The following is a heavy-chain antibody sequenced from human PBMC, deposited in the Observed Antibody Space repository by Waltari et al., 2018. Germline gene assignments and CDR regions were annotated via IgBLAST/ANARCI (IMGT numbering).Heavy chain of an antibody. CDR3: ARVWRADSSSGYYFYFDY. CDR1: GFTFSSYS. Sequence: EVQLVESGGGLVKPGGSLRLSCAASGFTFSSYSMNWVRQAPGKGLEWVSSISSSSSYIYYADSLKGRFTISRDNAKNSLYLQMNSLRAEDTAVYYCARVWRADSSSGYYFYFDYWGQGTLVTGSS. V-gene: IGHV3-21*01. D-gene: IGHD3-22*01. CDR2: ISSSSSYI. J-gene: IGHJ4*02.